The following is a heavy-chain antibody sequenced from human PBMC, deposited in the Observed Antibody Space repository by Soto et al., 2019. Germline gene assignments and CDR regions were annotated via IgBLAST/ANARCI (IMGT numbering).Heavy chain of an antibody. CDR2: INHSGST. V-gene: IGHV4-34*01. D-gene: IGHD2-2*01. Sequence: PSETLSLTCAVYGGSFSGYYWSWIRQPPGKGLEWIGEINHSGSTNYNPSLKSRVTISVDTSKNQFSLKLSSVTAADTAVYYCARWGVVVPAAINWFDPWGQGTLDTVSS. J-gene: IGHJ5*02. CDR1: GGSFSGYY. CDR3: ARWGVVVPAAINWFDP.